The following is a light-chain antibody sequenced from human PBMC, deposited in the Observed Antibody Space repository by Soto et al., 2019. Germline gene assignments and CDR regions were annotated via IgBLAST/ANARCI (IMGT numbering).Light chain of an antibody. CDR2: DAS. Sequence: DIPMTQSPSTLSASVGDRVTITCRASQSITIWLAWYQQKPGKAPKLLIFDASSLESRIPSRFSGSGSGREYTLTISTLQPDDFETYYYQHYYSYSYTFCQGTKVESK. J-gene: IGKJ1*01. V-gene: IGKV1-5*01. CDR1: QSITIW. CDR3: QHYYSYSYT.